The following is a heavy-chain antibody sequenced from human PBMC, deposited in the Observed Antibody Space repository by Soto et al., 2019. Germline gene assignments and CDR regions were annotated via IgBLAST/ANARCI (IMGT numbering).Heavy chain of an antibody. CDR1: GFTFSSYS. CDR3: ARAGKQLVRFDY. CDR2: ISSSSSYI. Sequence: GGSLRLSCAASGFTFSSYSMNWVRQAPGKGLEWVSSISSSSSYIYYADSVKGRFTISRDNAKNSLYLQMNSLRAEDTAVYYCARAGKQLVRFDYWGQGTLVTLSS. D-gene: IGHD6-6*01. J-gene: IGHJ4*02. V-gene: IGHV3-21*01.